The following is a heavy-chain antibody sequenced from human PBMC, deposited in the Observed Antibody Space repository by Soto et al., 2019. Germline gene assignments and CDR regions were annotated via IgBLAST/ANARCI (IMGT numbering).Heavy chain of an antibody. CDR1: GFTFSSYA. V-gene: IGHV3-30*04. CDR3: ARDRWQQLQRGNLDY. CDR2: ILYDDINQ. Sequence: GGSLRLSCAVSGFTFSSYAMHWVRQAPGKGLEWVAVILYDDINQYYADSVKGRFTISRDTSKNTLYLQMDSLRGEDAAVYYCARDRWQQLQRGNLDYWGQGTLVTVSS. J-gene: IGHJ4*02. D-gene: IGHD6-13*01.